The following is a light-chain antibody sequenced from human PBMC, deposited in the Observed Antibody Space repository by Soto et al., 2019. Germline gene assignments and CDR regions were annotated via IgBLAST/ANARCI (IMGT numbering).Light chain of an antibody. J-gene: IGKJ1*01. CDR1: QSLLHSNGYDS. CDR3: MQALQSPPT. CDR2: LGS. V-gene: IGKV2-28*01. Sequence: EIVMTQSPLSLPVTPGEPASISCRSSQSLLHSNGYDSLDWYLQKPGQSPQLLIYLGSNRASGVPAWFSGSGSGTVVTLKISRVEADDVGVYYCMQALQSPPTFGQGTKVEIK.